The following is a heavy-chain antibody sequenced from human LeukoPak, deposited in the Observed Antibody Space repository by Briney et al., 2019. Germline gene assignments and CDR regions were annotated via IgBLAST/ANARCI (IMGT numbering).Heavy chain of an antibody. CDR3: AREIRAFSSSGYFDY. CDR2: ISSSGSTI. D-gene: IGHD3-22*01. Sequence: PGGSLRLSCAASGFTFSDYYMSWIRQAPGKGLEWVSYISSSGSTIYYADSVKGRFTISRDNAKNSLYLQMNSLRAEDTAVYHCAREIRAFSSSGYFDYWGQGTLVTVSS. J-gene: IGHJ4*02. CDR1: GFTFSDYY. V-gene: IGHV3-11*04.